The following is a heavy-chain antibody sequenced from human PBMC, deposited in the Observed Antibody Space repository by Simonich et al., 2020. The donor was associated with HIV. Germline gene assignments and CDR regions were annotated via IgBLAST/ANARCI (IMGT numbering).Heavy chain of an antibody. V-gene: IGHV3-30*07. CDR2: IQYEGSNK. CDR3: ASGGSISSVWADDY. CDR1: GFTFRSYA. Sequence: QVQLVESGGGVVQPGRSLRPSCAASGFTFRSYAMHRVRHGSGNGREWVAVIQYEGSNKYYADSVKGRFTIARDNSKHTLYLQMNSLRAEDTAVYYCASGGSISSVWADDYWGQGTLVTVSS. D-gene: IGHD3-16*01. J-gene: IGHJ4*02.